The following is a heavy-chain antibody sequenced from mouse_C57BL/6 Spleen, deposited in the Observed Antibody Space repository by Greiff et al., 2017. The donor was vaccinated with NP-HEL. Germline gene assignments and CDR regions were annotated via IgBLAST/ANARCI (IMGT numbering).Heavy chain of an antibody. Sequence: EVQGVESGGDLVKPGGSLKLSCAASGFTFSSYGMSWVRQTPDKRLEWVATISSGGSYTYYPDSVKGRFTISRDNAKNTLYLQMSSLKSEDTAMYYCARQGEKAGYYAMDYWGQGTSVTVSS. V-gene: IGHV5-6*01. CDR1: GFTFSSYG. CDR3: ARQGEKAGYYAMDY. J-gene: IGHJ4*01. CDR2: ISSGGSYT.